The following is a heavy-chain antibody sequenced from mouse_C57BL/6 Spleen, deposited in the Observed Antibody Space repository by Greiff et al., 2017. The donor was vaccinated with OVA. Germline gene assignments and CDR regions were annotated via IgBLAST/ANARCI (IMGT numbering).Heavy chain of an antibody. Sequence: QVQLQQSGAELVRPGASVKLSCKASGYTFTDYYINWVKQRPGQGLEWIARIYPGSGNTYYNEKFKGKATLTAEKSSSTAYMQLSSLTSEDSAVYFCARGGYYDYDEGFAYWGQGTLVTVSA. D-gene: IGHD2-4*01. CDR1: GYTFTDYY. V-gene: IGHV1-76*01. CDR3: ARGGYYDYDEGFAY. CDR2: IYPGSGNT. J-gene: IGHJ3*01.